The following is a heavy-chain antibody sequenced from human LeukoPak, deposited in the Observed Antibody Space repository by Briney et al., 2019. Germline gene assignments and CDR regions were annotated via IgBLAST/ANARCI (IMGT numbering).Heavy chain of an antibody. Sequence: GGSLRLSCAVSGITLSNYGMSWVRQAPGKGREWVAGISDSGGSTNYADSVKGRFTISRAKSKNTLYLQMNSRRAEDTAVYFCAKRGVVIRVILVGFHKQAYYFDSWGQGALVTVSS. CDR2: ISDSGGST. D-gene: IGHD3-10*01. CDR1: GITLSNYG. V-gene: IGHV3-23*01. CDR3: AKRGVVIRVILVGFHKQAYYFDS. J-gene: IGHJ4*02.